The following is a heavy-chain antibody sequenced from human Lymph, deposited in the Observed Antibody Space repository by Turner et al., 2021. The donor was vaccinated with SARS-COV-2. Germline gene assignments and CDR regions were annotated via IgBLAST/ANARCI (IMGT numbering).Heavy chain of an antibody. Sequence: EVQLLESGGGLVQPWGSLRLSCSASGLTFSSYAMSWVRQAPGKGLEWVSASSASSATTYYADSVKGRFTISRDKSKNTLYLKMNSLRAEDTAVYYCAKDPNWYVLSAVDYWGQGTLVTVSS. CDR3: AKDPNWYVLSAVDY. V-gene: IGHV3-23*01. CDR2: SSASSATT. CDR1: GLTFSSYA. J-gene: IGHJ4*02. D-gene: IGHD1-1*01.